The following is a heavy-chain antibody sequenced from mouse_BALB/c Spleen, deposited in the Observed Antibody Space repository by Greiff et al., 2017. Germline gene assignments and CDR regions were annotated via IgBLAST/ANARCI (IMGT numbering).Heavy chain of an antibody. CDR3: GTDSIYLDY. Sequence: VQLQQSGAELVKPGASVKLSCTASGFNINDTYMHWVKQRPAQGLEWIGRIDPANGNTKYDPKFQGKATITADTSSNTAYLQLSSLTSEDTAVYRCGTDSIYLDYWGQGTTLTVSS. CDR2: IDPANGNT. D-gene: IGHD2-10*02. V-gene: IGHV14-3*02. CDR1: GFNINDTY. J-gene: IGHJ2*01.